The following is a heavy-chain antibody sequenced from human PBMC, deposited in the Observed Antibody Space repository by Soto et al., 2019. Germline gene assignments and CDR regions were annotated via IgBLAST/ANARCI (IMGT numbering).Heavy chain of an antibody. CDR1: GFTVSSTNY. CDR2: IYSGGTT. V-gene: IGHV3-53*05. J-gene: IGHJ3*02. Sequence: GXSLRLSCVVSGFTVSSTNYMSWVRQAPGKGLEWVSVIYSGGTTFYADSVKGRFTISRDNSKNTLYLQMNSLRAEDTAVYYCANAGATDAFDIWGQGTMVTVSS. CDR3: ANAGATDAFDI. D-gene: IGHD1-26*01.